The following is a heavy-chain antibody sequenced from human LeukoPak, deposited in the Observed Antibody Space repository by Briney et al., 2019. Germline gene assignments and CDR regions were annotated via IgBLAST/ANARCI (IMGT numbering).Heavy chain of an antibody. J-gene: IGHJ4*02. CDR3: ARGTTQKLKKTYYFDY. CDR1: GGSISSYY. CDR2: IYYSGST. Sequence: SETLSLTCTVSGGSISSYYWSWIRQPPGKGLGWIGYIYYSGSTNYNPSLKSRVTISVDTSKNQFSLKLSSVTAADTAVYYCARGTTQKLKKTYYFDYWGQGTLVTVSS. D-gene: IGHD1-14*01. V-gene: IGHV4-59*01.